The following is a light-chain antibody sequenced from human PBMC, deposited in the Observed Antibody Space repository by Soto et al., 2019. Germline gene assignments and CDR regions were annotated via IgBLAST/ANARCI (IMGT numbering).Light chain of an antibody. CDR2: SAS. V-gene: IGKV3-15*01. Sequence: EVVLTQSLAALSVSPGERATLSCRASQSVSSDLAWYQQKPGQAPRLLIHSASTRATGIPARFSGSGSGTEFTLTISSLQSEDFAVYYCQQYGSSPPITFGQGTRLEIK. J-gene: IGKJ5*01. CDR1: QSVSSD. CDR3: QQYGSSPPIT.